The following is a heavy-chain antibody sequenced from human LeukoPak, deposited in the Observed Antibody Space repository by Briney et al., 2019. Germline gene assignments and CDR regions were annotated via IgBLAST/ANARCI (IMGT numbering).Heavy chain of an antibody. CDR3: ARFRVKGSSLGYYFDY. V-gene: IGHV3-7*01. J-gene: IGHJ4*02. CDR2: IKQDGSEK. Sequence: PGGSLRLSCAASGFTFSSYWMSWVRQAPGKGLEWVANIKQDGSEKYYVDSVKGRFTISRDNAKNSLYLQMNSLRAEDTAVYYCARFRVKGSSLGYYFDYWGQGTLVTVSS. D-gene: IGHD6-6*01. CDR1: GFTFSSYW.